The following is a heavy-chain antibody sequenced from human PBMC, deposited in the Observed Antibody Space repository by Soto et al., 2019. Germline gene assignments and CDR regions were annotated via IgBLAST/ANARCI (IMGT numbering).Heavy chain of an antibody. J-gene: IGHJ6*02. CDR3: ARDRGAAAGSYYYYGMDV. CDR2: IWYDGSNK. Sequence: PGGSLRLSCAASGLTFSSYGMHWVRQAPGKGLEWVAVIWYDGSNKYYADSVKGRFTISRDNSKNTLYLQMNSLRAEDTAVYYCARDRGAAAGSYYYYGMDVWGQGTTVTVSS. D-gene: IGHD6-13*01. CDR1: GLTFSSYG. V-gene: IGHV3-33*01.